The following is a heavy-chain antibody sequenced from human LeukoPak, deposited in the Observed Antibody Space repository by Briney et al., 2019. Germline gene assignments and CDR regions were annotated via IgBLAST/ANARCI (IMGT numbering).Heavy chain of an antibody. V-gene: IGHV3-23*01. D-gene: IGHD2-21*02. J-gene: IGHJ1*01. CDR3: ANGCSSSGDCYSYHLPFQH. CDR2: ISGSGSST. Sequence: GSLRLSCAASGFTFSSYAMSWVRQAPGKGLEWVSAISGSGSSTYYADFVKGRFTISRDNSKNTLYLQMNSLRAEDTAVYYCANGCSSSGDCYSYHLPFQHWGQGTLVTVSS. CDR1: GFTFSSYA.